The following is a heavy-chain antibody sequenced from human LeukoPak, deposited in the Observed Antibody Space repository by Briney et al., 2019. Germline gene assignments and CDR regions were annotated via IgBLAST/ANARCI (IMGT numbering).Heavy chain of an antibody. D-gene: IGHD2-21*02. V-gene: IGHV1-2*02. CDR2: FNPNGSGT. Sequence: ASVKLCCKAAGYTFTGYYIHWGREAPGQGLEWMGWFNPNGSGTNYEQKFQGRVTMTRDTSISTAYMELSRLRSEDTAVYYCARSVVVTGIAKKPFDYWGQGTLVTVSS. J-gene: IGHJ4*02. CDR3: ARSVVVTGIAKKPFDY. CDR1: GYTFTGYY.